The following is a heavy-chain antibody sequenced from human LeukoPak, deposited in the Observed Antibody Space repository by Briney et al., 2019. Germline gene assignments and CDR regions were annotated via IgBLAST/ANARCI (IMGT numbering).Heavy chain of an antibody. CDR1: GYTFTDYY. D-gene: IGHD6-13*01. CDR3: ARRYSSSWYWVFDY. J-gene: IGHJ4*02. CDR2: IIPSNGDT. V-gene: IGHV1-2*02. Sequence: ASVKVSCKASGYTFTDYYMHWVRQAPGQGLEWMGWIIPSNGDTNYAQTFQGRVTMTSDTSISTTYMELTRLTSDDTAVYYCARRYSSSWYWVFDYWGQGTLVTVSS.